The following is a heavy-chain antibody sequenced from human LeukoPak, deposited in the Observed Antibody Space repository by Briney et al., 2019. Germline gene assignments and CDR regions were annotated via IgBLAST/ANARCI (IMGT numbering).Heavy chain of an antibody. CDR1: GYSFINDW. Sequence: GESLRISCKRCGYSFINDWITWVRQMPGKGLEWMGRIDPSDSYTNYSPSFQGHVTISADKSISTAYLQWSSLKASDTAMYYCARLSRVSYWTSTVDYSGQGTLVTVSS. J-gene: IGHJ4*02. CDR3: ARLSRVSYWTSTVDY. D-gene: IGHD3-10*01. V-gene: IGHV5-10-1*01. CDR2: IDPSDSYT.